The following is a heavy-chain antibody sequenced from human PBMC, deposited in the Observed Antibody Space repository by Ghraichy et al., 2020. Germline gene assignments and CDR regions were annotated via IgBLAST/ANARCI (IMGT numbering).Heavy chain of an antibody. D-gene: IGHD5/OR15-5a*01. V-gene: IGHV3-74*01. Sequence: LSLTCAASGFTFSSFWMHWVRQPPGKGLVWVSRINSDGTITNYADSVKGRFTISRDNAKNTLYLQMNSLRAEDTAVYYCARDLHSWGQGTLVTVSS. CDR1: GFTFSSFW. J-gene: IGHJ4*02. CDR3: ARDLHS. CDR2: INSDGTIT.